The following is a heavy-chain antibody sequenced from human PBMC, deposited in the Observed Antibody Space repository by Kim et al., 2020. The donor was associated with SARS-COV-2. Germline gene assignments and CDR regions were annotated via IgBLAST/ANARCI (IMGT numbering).Heavy chain of an antibody. CDR1: GFTFDDYA. J-gene: IGHJ6*03. CDR2: ISGDGGST. V-gene: IGHV3-43*02. CDR3: AKGLVATSYYYYMDV. Sequence: GGSLRLSCAASGFTFDDYAMHWVRQAPGKGLEWVSLISGDGGSTYYADSVKGRFTISRDNSKNSLYLQMNSLRTEDTALYYCAKGLVATSYYYYMDVWGKGTTVTVSS. D-gene: IGHD5-12*01.